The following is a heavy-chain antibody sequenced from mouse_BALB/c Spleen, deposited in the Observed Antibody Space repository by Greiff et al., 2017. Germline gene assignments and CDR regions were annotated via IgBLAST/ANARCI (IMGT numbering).Heavy chain of an antibody. Sequence: VQLKESGPGLVKPSQSLSLTCSVTGYSITSGYYWNWIRQFPGNKLEWMGYISYDGSNNYNPSLKNRISITRDTSKNQFFLKLNSVTTEDTATYYCARDLDYYYAMDYWGQGTSVTVSS. V-gene: IGHV3-6*02. J-gene: IGHJ4*01. CDR3: ARDLDYYYAMDY. CDR2: ISYDGSN. CDR1: GYSITSGYY.